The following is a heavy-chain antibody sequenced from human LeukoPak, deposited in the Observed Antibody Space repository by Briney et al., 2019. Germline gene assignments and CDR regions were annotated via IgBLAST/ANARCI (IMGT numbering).Heavy chain of an antibody. Sequence: ASVKVSCKASGYTFTNYDINWVRQAPGQGLEWMGWMNPNSGDTAYAQKFQGRVTITRNTSINTAYMELSSLRSEDTAVYYCARAASGFDYWGQGTLVTVSS. CDR3: ARAASGFDY. CDR2: MNPNSGDT. J-gene: IGHJ4*02. V-gene: IGHV1-8*03. D-gene: IGHD6-13*01. CDR1: GYTFTNYD.